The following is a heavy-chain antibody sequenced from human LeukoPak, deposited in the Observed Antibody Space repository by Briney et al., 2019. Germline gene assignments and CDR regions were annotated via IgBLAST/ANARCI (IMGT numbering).Heavy chain of an antibody. CDR3: ARDRGGYDFRYFDL. D-gene: IGHD5-12*01. Sequence: PSETLSLTCAVYGGSFSGYYWSWIRQPPGKGLEWIGEINHSGSTNYNPSLKSRVTISVNTSKNQFSLKLSSVTAADTAVYYCARDRGGYDFRYFDLRGRGTLVTVSS. CDR1: GGSFSGYY. CDR2: INHSGST. V-gene: IGHV4-34*09. J-gene: IGHJ2*01.